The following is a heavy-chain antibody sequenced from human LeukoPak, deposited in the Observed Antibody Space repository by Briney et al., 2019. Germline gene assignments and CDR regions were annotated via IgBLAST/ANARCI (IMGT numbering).Heavy chain of an antibody. CDR1: GGSISSGGSY. CDR2: VFHSGSS. J-gene: IGHJ4*02. V-gene: IGHV4-31*03. D-gene: IGHD2-2*01. CDR3: AREYCGTTSCLYFDY. Sequence: SQTLSLTCTVSGGSISSGGSYWSWIRQHPGKGLEWIGYVFHSGSSSYNPSLKSRVTISVDTSNNQFSLRLSSVTAADTAVYYCAREYCGTTSCLYFDYWGQGILVTVSS.